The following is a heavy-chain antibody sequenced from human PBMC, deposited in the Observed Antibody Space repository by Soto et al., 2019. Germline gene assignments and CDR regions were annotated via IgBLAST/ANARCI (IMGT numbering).Heavy chain of an antibody. CDR3: ATSTQRYFDPNGNNFFDP. CDR2: IYHSGST. D-gene: IGHD3-9*01. CDR1: SGSISSSNW. V-gene: IGHV4-4*02. J-gene: IGHJ5*02. Sequence: PSETLSLTCAVSSGSISSSNWWSWVRQPPGKGLEWIGEIYHSGSTYYNPSLKSRVTISIDTSKNQFSLKLSSVTAADTAVYYCATSTQRYFDPNGNNFFDPWGQGTLVTVSS.